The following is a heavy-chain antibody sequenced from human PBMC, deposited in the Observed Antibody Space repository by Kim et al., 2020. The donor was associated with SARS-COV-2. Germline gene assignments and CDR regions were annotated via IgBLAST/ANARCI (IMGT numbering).Heavy chain of an antibody. V-gene: IGHV3-74*01. CDR3: ARGWDSTDGYSIY. D-gene: IGHD5-12*01. CDR2: INGDGSTT. J-gene: IGHJ4*02. Sequence: GGSLRLSCAASGFTFSSYWMHWVRQAPGKGLVWVSRINGDGSTTNYADSVKGRFTISRDNAENTLYLQLNSLRAEDTAVYYCARGWDSTDGYSIYWGQGTLVTVSS. CDR1: GFTFSSYW.